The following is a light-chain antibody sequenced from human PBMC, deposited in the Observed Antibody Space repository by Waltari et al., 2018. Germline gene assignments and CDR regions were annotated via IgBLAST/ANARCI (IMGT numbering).Light chain of an antibody. V-gene: IGKV3-20*01. J-gene: IGKJ1*01. CDR1: QSVSSNY. Sequence: EIVLTQSPGTLSLSPGERATLSCRASQSVSSNYLAWYLQKPGQAPRLLIYGASSRATGIPDRFSGSGSGTDFTLTISRLEPEDFAVYYCQQYASSPWTFGQGTKVEIK. CDR3: QQYASSPWT. CDR2: GAS.